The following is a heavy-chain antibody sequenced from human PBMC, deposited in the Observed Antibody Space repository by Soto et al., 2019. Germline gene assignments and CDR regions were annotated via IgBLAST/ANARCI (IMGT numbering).Heavy chain of an antibody. CDR1: GYTFTSYG. Sequence: QVQLVQSGAEVKKPGASVKVSCKASGYTFTSYGISWVRQAPGQGLEWLGWISAYNGNTNNAQKLQGRVTMTTDTSTSTAYLELRSLRSDDTAVYYCARGGGYCSSTSCYTWIFDAFDIWGQGTMVTVSS. D-gene: IGHD2-2*02. CDR3: ARGGGYCSSTSCYTWIFDAFDI. J-gene: IGHJ3*02. CDR2: ISAYNGNT. V-gene: IGHV1-18*01.